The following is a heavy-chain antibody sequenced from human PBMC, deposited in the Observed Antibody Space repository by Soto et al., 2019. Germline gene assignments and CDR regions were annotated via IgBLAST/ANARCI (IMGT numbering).Heavy chain of an antibody. CDR1: GYTLTELS. Sequence: GASVKVSCKVSGYTLTELSMHWVRQAPGKGLEWMGGFDPEDGETIYAQKFQGRVTMTEDTSTDTAYMELSSLGSEDTAVYYCATEGTRRNYYYYGMDVWGQGTTVTVSS. V-gene: IGHV1-24*01. CDR2: FDPEDGET. J-gene: IGHJ6*02. CDR3: ATEGTRRNYYYYGMDV. D-gene: IGHD2-2*01.